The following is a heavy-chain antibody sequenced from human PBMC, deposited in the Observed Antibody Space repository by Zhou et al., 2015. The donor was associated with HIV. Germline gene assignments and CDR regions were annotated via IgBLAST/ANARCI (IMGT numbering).Heavy chain of an antibody. CDR3: ASRAVAGTVYFHH. CDR2: IIPIFGTA. D-gene: IGHD6-19*01. J-gene: IGHJ1*01. V-gene: IGHV1-69*12. CDR1: GGTFSTYA. Sequence: QVQLVQSGAEVKKPGSSVKVSCKASGGTFSTYAISWVRQAPGQGLEWMGGIIPIFGTANYAQKFQGRVTITADESTSTAYMELSSLRSEDTAVFYCASRAVAGTVYFHHWGQGTLVTVSS.